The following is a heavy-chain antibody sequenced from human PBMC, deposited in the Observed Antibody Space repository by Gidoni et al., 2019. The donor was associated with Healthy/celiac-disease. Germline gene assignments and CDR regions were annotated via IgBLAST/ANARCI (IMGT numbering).Heavy chain of an antibody. CDR2: IYYSGST. Sequence: QVQLQESGPGLVKPSQTLSLTCTVSGGSISSGGYYWSWIRQHPGKGLEWIGYIYYSGSTYYNPSLKSRVTISVDTSKNQFSLKLSSVTAADTAVYYCARGRWDDILTGYYYYGMDVWGQGTTVTVSS. D-gene: IGHD3-9*01. J-gene: IGHJ6*02. CDR3: ARGRWDDILTGYYYYGMDV. V-gene: IGHV4-31*03. CDR1: GGSISSGGYY.